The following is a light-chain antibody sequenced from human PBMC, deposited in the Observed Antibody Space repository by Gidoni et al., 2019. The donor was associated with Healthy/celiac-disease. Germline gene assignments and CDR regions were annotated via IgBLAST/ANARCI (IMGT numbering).Light chain of an antibody. V-gene: IGLV2-14*03. CDR1: SSDVGGYNY. CDR3: SSYTSSSTTVV. J-gene: IGLJ2*01. Sequence: QSALTQPASVSGSPGQSITISCTGTSSDVGGYNYVSWYQQHPGKAPKLMIYDVSNRPSGVSNRFSGSKSGNTASLTISGLQAEDEADYYCSSYTSSSTTVVFGGGTKLTXL. CDR2: DVS.